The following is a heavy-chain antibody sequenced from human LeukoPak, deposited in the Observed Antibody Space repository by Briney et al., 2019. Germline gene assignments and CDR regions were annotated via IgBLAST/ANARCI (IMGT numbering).Heavy chain of an antibody. D-gene: IGHD3-10*01. J-gene: IGHJ4*02. CDR3: ARGVVRGVTSFDY. CDR1: GGSISSGGYY. Sequence: PSETLSLTCTVSGGSISSGGYYWSWIRQHPGKGLEWIGYIYYSGSTYYNPSLKSRVTISVDTSKNQFSLKLSSVTAADTAVYYCARGVVRGVTSFDYWGQGTLVTVSS. V-gene: IGHV4-31*03. CDR2: IYYSGST.